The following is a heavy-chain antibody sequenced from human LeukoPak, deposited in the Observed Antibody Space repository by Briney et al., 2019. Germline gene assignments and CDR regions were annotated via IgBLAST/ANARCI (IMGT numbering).Heavy chain of an antibody. V-gene: IGHV1-8*01. D-gene: IGHD6-19*01. CDR3: ARGPHIAVVTLYYYYGMDV. CDR2: MNPNSGNT. CDR1: GYTFTSYD. J-gene: IGHJ6*02. Sequence: ASVKVSCKASGYTFTSYDINWVRQATGQGLEWMGWMNPNSGNTGYAQKFQGRVTMTRNTSISTAYMELSSLRSEDTAVYYCARGPHIAVVTLYYYYGMDVWGQGTTVTVSS.